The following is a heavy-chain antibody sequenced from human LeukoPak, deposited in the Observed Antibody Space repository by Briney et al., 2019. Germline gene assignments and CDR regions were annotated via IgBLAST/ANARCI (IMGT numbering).Heavy chain of an antibody. CDR3: AKPARGLPGALDI. CDR1: GFKFDDYA. Sequence: PGRSLRLSCVASGFKFDDYAMHWVRQVPGKGLEWVSGISWGSGNIGYTDSVKGRFTISRDNAKNSIFLEMNSLRPEDMALYYCAKPARGLPGALDIWGQGTMVTVSS. V-gene: IGHV3-9*03. CDR2: ISWGSGNI. D-gene: IGHD2-15*01. J-gene: IGHJ3*02.